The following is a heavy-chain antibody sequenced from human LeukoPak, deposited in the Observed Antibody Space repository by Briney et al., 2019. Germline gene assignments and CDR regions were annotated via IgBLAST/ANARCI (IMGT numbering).Heavy chain of an antibody. V-gene: IGHV4-38-2*01. J-gene: IGHJ4*02. CDR1: GYSISSGYY. Sequence: SETLSLTWAVSGYSISSGYYWGWIRQPPGKGLEWIGSIYHSGSTYYNPSLKSRVTISVDTSKNQFSLKLSSVTAADTAVSYCASRSSYFDYWGQGTLVTVSS. CDR2: IYHSGST. CDR3: ASRSSYFDY.